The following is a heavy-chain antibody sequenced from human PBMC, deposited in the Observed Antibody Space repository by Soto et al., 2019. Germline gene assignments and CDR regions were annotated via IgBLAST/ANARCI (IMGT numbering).Heavy chain of an antibody. J-gene: IGHJ4*02. CDR2: IYHSGST. Sequence: SETLSLTCAVSGGSISSGGYSWSWIRQPPGKGLEWIGYIYHSGSTYYNPSLKSRVTISVDRSKNHFSLELSSVTAADTAVYYCARQGYSGDRYFDYWGQGTLVTVSS. CDR1: GGSISSGGYS. CDR3: ARQGYSGDRYFDY. V-gene: IGHV4-30-2*01. D-gene: IGHD6-25*01.